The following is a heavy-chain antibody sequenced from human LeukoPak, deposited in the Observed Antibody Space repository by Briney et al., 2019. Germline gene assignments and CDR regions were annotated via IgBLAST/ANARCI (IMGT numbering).Heavy chain of an antibody. CDR3: ARVVGYCSSTSCRGNNWFDP. V-gene: IGHV4-59*01. CDR1: GGSISSYY. Sequence: PSETLSLTCTVSGGSISSYYWSWIRQPPGKGLEWIGYIYYSGSTNYNPSLKSRVTISVDTSKNQFSLKLSSVTAADTAVYYCARVVGYCSSTSCRGNNWFDPWGQATLVTVSS. D-gene: IGHD2-2*01. CDR2: IYYSGST. J-gene: IGHJ5*02.